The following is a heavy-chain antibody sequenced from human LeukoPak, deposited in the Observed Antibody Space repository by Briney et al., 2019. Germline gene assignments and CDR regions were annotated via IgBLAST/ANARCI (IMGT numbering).Heavy chain of an antibody. CDR2: MSSRGYPT. CDR1: GFTFSDYY. J-gene: IGHJ4*02. D-gene: IGHD3-16*01. V-gene: IGHV3-11*01. CDR3: ARVGIALTSPFGY. Sequence: GGSLRLSCLASGFTFSDYYMSWVRQAPGKGLEWISYMSSRGYPTYYAESVKGRFTISRDNAKNTLYLQMRNLRTDDTAVYFCARVGIALTSPFGYWGLGTLVAVSS.